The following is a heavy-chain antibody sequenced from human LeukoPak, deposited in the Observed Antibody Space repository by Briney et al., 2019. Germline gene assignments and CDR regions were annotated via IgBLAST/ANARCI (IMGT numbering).Heavy chain of an antibody. CDR1: GFTFSSYP. V-gene: IGHV3-23*01. Sequence: GGSLRLSCVVSGFTFSSYPMTWVRQAPGKGLEWVSTISGAGSNTHYADSVKGRFTISRDNSKNTLYLQMTSPRAEDTAVYYCVKEYYASGSYYGYFDYWGQGTLVTVSS. J-gene: IGHJ4*02. D-gene: IGHD3-10*01. CDR3: VKEYYASGSYYGYFDY. CDR2: ISGAGSNT.